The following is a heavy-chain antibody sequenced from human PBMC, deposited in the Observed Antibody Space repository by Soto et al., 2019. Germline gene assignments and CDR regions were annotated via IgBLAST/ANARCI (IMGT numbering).Heavy chain of an antibody. J-gene: IGHJ4*02. V-gene: IGHV1-69*08. Sequence: QVQLVQSGAEVRKPGSSVMISCKASGGTFNTYTFSWVRQAPGQGLEGLGSILPILGSVDYAPNFQGRLSITADQSTTTAYMELSRLTSHDTAIYYCGSIPRYSFPTSDPLDNWGQGTLVTVSS. CDR3: GSIPRYSFPTSDPLDN. D-gene: IGHD5-18*01. CDR2: ILPILGSV. CDR1: GGTFNTYT.